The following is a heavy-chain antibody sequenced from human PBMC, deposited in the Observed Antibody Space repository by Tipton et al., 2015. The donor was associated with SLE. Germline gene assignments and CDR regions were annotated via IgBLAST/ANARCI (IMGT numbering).Heavy chain of an antibody. V-gene: IGHV4-34*01. CDR1: GGSFSGYY. J-gene: IGHJ1*01. Sequence: TLSLTCAVYGGSFSGYYWSWIRQPPGKGLEWIGEINHSGSTNYNPSLKSRVTLSEDTSKNQFSLKLSSVTAADTAVCYCASSELYCSSTSCYKAGQIHHWGQGTLVTVSS. D-gene: IGHD2-2*02. CDR3: ASSELYCSSTSCYKAGQIHH. CDR2: INHSGST.